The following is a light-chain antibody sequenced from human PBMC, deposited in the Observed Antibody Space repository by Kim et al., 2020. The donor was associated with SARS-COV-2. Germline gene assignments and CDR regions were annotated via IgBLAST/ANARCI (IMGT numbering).Light chain of an antibody. CDR1: QNLKYSDGDMY. CDR2: KVS. V-gene: IGKV2-30*01. CDR3: FHHTHWPMYT. J-gene: IGKJ2*01. Sequence: ASLAGRFSQNLKYSDGDMYFSWFQQKPGLSPRRLIYKVSPRDSGVADRFSGGGCGTDFTLRISRIEDEEVGVYYCFHHTHWPMYTFGQGTKLEI.